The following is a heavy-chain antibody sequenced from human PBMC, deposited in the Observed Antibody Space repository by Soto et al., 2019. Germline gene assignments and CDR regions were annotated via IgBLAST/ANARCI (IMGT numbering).Heavy chain of an antibody. Sequence: GESLKISCKGSVYSFSDNWMGWLRQTAVKGLEWMGIIWPRDSDTRYSPSFQGQVTISADRSISTAYLQWSSLKASDTGMYYCARHMTTVTTEDAFDIWGQGTMVTLSS. CDR1: VYSFSDNW. CDR2: IWPRDSDT. D-gene: IGHD4-4*01. CDR3: ARHMTTVTTEDAFDI. J-gene: IGHJ3*02. V-gene: IGHV5-51*01.